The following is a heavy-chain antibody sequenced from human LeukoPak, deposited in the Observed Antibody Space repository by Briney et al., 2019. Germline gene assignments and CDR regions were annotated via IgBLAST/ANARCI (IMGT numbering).Heavy chain of an antibody. V-gene: IGHV4-30-4*01. D-gene: IGHD6-13*01. Sequence: PSQTLSLTCTVSGGSISGGDYYWSWIRQPPGKGLEWIGYTHHRGSPYYYNPSLQSRVTMSVDTSKNQFSLKLSSVSAADTAVYFCVRDRSRPNPFFDLWGQGTLVTVSS. J-gene: IGHJ4*02. CDR1: GGSISGGDYY. CDR2: THHRGSPY. CDR3: VRDRSRPNPFFDL.